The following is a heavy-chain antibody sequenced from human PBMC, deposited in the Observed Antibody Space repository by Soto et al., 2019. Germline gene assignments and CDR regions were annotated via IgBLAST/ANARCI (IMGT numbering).Heavy chain of an antibody. CDR2: INPGDSET. J-gene: IGHJ4*02. Sequence: VKISDRACGYSFAKCSSGWVRQMPGKGLEWMAIINPGDSETRYSPSFQGQVTISADKSISTVYLQWSSLKASDTAMYFCARPSNNYVAYWGQGDLVTRSS. CDR3: ARPSNNYVAY. CDR1: GYSFAKCS. D-gene: IGHD3-16*01. V-gene: IGHV5-51*01.